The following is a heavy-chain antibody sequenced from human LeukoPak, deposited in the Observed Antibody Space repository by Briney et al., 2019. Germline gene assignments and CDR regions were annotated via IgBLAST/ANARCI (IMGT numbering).Heavy chain of an antibody. J-gene: IGHJ4*02. V-gene: IGHV3-7*01. CDR2: INDDGSER. CDR3: ARDPMRGSLDY. CDR1: GFTFRSSW. Sequence: GGSLRLSCVVSGFTFRSSWMSWVRQAPTRGLEWVANINDDGSERYYVDSMRGRFTISRDNAKNSLFLRMNSLTVDDTGIYYCARDPMRGSLDYWGQGVLVFVSS.